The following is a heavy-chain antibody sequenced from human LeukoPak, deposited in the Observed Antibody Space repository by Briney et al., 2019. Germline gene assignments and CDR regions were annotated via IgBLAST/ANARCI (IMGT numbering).Heavy chain of an antibody. J-gene: IGHJ3*02. Sequence: SGGSLRLSCAASGFTFDDYAMHWVRQAPGKGLEWVSGISWNSGSIGYADSVKGRFTISRENAKNSLYLQMNSLRAGDTAVYYCARERYCSGGSCLHDAFDIWGQGTMVTVSS. V-gene: IGHV3-9*01. CDR1: GFTFDDYA. CDR2: ISWNSGSI. D-gene: IGHD2-15*01. CDR3: ARERYCSGGSCLHDAFDI.